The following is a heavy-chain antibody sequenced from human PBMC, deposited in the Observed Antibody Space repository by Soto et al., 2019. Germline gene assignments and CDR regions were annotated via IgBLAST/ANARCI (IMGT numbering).Heavy chain of an antibody. J-gene: IGHJ3*02. D-gene: IGHD2-15*01. CDR3: AYTWGVTCSGISCQDLDAFDI. Sequence: QITLKESGPTLVKPTQTLTLTCTFSGFSLSTSGVGVGWIRQPPGTALEWLALIYWDDDKHYSPSLKTRLTITKDTSKNQVVLTMTNRDPVDTATYYCAYTWGVTCSGISCQDLDAFDIWGQGTLVTVSS. V-gene: IGHV2-5*02. CDR2: IYWDDDK. CDR1: GFSLSTSGVG.